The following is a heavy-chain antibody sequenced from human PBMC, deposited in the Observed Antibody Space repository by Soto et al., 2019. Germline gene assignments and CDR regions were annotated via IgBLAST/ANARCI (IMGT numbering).Heavy chain of an antibody. CDR2: TSYNGGRQ. CDR3: AKDKGSGSYPRYYYGMDV. J-gene: IGHJ6*02. CDR1: GFTFSSSG. Sequence: QMQLVESGGGVVQPGRSLRLSCAASGFTFSSSGMHWVRQAPGKGLEWVAVTSYNGGRQSYADSVKGRFTIPRDNSKNTMYLQMNSLRPEDTAVYYCAKDKGSGSYPRYYYGMDVWGQGATVTVSS. D-gene: IGHD3-10*01. V-gene: IGHV3-30*18.